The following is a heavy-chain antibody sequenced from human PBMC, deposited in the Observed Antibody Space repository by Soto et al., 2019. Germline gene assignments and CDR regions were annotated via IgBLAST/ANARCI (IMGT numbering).Heavy chain of an antibody. CDR2: ISWNSDTI. Sequence: EVQLVESGGGLVQPGRSLRLSCAASGFTFDDYAMHWVRQAPGKGLEWVTGISWNSDTIGYADSVKGRFTISRDNAKNSLYLQMNSLRAEDTAFYYCARGARSYSSHDAFDIWGQGTMVTVSS. V-gene: IGHV3-9*01. CDR1: GFTFDDYA. J-gene: IGHJ3*02. D-gene: IGHD6-13*01. CDR3: ARGARSYSSHDAFDI.